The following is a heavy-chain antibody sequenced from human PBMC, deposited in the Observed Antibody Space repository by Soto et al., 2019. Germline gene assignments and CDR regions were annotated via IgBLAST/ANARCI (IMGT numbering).Heavy chain of an antibody. V-gene: IGHV3-23*01. CDR3: AKGRQLWPYYFDY. CDR2: ISGSGGST. Sequence: GSLRLSCAASVFTFSSYAMSWVRQAPGKGLEWVSAISGSGGSTYYADSVKGRFTISRDNSKNTLYLQMNSLRAEDTAVYYCAKGRQLWPYYFDYRGKGTLVTVSS. J-gene: IGHJ4*02. D-gene: IGHD5-18*01. CDR1: VFTFSSYA.